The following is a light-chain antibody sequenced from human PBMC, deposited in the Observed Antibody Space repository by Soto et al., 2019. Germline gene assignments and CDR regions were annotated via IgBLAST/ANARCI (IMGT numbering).Light chain of an antibody. CDR1: QGVSNY. J-gene: IGKJ3*01. CDR2: ATP. V-gene: IGKV1-27*01. CDR3: QKYNSGPRT. Sequence: GERVTMTCRASQGVSNYLAWYQHKPEKVPKLLIYATPTLQSGVPSRYSGSGSGTDFTLTVSSLQPEDVATYYCQKYNSGPRTFGPGTKVDI.